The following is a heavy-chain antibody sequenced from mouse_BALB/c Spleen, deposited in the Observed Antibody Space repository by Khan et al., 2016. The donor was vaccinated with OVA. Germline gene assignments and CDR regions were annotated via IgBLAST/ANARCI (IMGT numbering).Heavy chain of an antibody. D-gene: IGHD1-1*01. J-gene: IGHJ2*01. CDR3: ATSYFYGYYFDY. CDR1: GFTFSSYG. V-gene: IGHV5-17*02. CDR2: ISGDSTTI. Sequence: EVELVESGGGLVQPGGSRKLSCAASGFTFSSYGVHWVRQAPGRGLEWVAYISGDSTTIYYADTVKGRFTISRENPKNTLFLQMTSIMSEDTAKYYCATSYFYGYYFDYWGPGTTLTVSS.